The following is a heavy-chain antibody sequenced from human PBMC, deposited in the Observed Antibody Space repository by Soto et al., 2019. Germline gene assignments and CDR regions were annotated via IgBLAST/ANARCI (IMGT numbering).Heavy chain of an antibody. D-gene: IGHD2-2*01. CDR1: GYTFTSYG. V-gene: IGHV1-18*01. CDR2: ISAYNGNT. Sequence: QVQLLQSGAEVKKPGASVKVSCKASGYTFTSYGVSWVRQAPGQGLEWMGWISAYNGNTNYAQQLPGRVTMTTDTPTSTADKERRSLRSDETAVEYGARDWSHRVPGAGMDVWGQGTTVTVSS. J-gene: IGHJ6*01. CDR3: ARDWSHRVPGAGMDV.